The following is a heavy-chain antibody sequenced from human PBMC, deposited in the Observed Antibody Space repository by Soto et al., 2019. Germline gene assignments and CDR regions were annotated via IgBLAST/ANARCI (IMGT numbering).Heavy chain of an antibody. D-gene: IGHD3-3*01. CDR1: GGTFTSYY. CDR2: INPSCGST. V-gene: IGHV1-46*01. Sequence: SVKVSCKASGGTFTSYYMNWVRQAPGQGLEWMGIINPSCGSTSYAQKFQGRFNMTRETSTSTVYMELSSLRSEDTAVYYCAREEGITIFGVVTGVALDYWGQGTLLTVSS. J-gene: IGHJ4*02. CDR3: AREEGITIFGVVTGVALDY.